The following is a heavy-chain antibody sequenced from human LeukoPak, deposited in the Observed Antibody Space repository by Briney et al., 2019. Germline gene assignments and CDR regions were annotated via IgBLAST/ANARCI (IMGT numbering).Heavy chain of an antibody. CDR1: GFTFDDYG. V-gene: IGHV3-20*01. CDR2: INWKGGST. J-gene: IGHJ4*02. D-gene: IGHD6-6*01. Sequence: GGSLRLSCAASGFTFDDYGMSWVRQVPGKGLEWVSGINWKGGSTVYADSVKGRFTISRDNAKNSLYLEMNSLRAEDTALYHCARRPYSSSFHYFDYWGQGTLVTVSS. CDR3: ARRPYSSSFHYFDY.